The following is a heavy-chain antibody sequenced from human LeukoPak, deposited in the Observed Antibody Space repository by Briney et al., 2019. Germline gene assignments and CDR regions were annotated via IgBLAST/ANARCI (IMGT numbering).Heavy chain of an antibody. J-gene: IGHJ5*02. CDR3: ARGNHYYDRSGLDWFGP. Sequence: SETLSLTCTVSGGSISSSSYYWGWIRQPPGKGLEWIGSIYYSGSTYYNPSLKSRVTISVDTSKNQFSLKLSSVTAADTAIYYCARGNHYYDRSGLDWFGPWGQGTLVTVSS. V-gene: IGHV4-39*07. CDR1: GGSISSSSYY. D-gene: IGHD3-22*01. CDR2: IYYSGST.